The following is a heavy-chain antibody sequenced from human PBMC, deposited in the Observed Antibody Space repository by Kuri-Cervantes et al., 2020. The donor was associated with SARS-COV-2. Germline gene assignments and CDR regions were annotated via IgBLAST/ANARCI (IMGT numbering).Heavy chain of an antibody. V-gene: IGHV1-24*01. CDR2: FDHEDGET. CDR3: ARKGSSSSSHPVYY. Sequence: ASVKVSCKVSGYTLTELFMHWVRQAPGKGLEWMGGFDHEDGETIYGQKFQGRVTMTEDTSTDTAYMELSSLRSEDTAVYYCARKGSSSSSHPVYYWGQGTLVTVSS. D-gene: IGHD6-13*01. J-gene: IGHJ4*02. CDR1: GYTLTELF.